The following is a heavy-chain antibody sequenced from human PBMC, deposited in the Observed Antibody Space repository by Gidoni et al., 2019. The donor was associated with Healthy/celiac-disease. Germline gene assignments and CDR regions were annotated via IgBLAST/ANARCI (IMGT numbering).Heavy chain of an antibody. J-gene: IGHJ4*02. Sequence: EVQLVESGGGLVQPGGSLKLSCAASGFPFSGSAMHWVRQASGKGLEWVGRIRSKANSYATAYAASVKGRFTISRDDSKNTAYLQMNSLKPEDTAVYYCTHHTDYDFWSGYQNWGQGTLVTVSS. CDR3: THHTDYDFWSGYQN. CDR1: GFPFSGSA. V-gene: IGHV3-73*01. CDR2: IRSKANSYAT. D-gene: IGHD3-3*01.